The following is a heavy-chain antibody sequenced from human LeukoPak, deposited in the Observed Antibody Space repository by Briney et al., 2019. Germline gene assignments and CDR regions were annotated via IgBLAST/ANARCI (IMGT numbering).Heavy chain of an antibody. D-gene: IGHD6-19*01. CDR3: ARVPGWYDY. J-gene: IGHJ4*02. Sequence: GGSLRLSCAASGFTFSSYAMHWVRQAPGKGLEYVSAISSNGGSTYYANSVKGRFTISRGNSKNTLYLQMGSLRAEDMAVYYCARVPGWYDYWGQGTLVTVSS. CDR1: GFTFSSYA. CDR2: ISSNGGST. V-gene: IGHV3-64*01.